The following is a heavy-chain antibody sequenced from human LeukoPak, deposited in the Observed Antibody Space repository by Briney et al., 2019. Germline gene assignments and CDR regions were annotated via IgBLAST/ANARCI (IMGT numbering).Heavy chain of an antibody. J-gene: IGHJ4*02. V-gene: IGHV3-23*01. CDR2: ISPNVGAT. CDR1: GFTFSSYA. Sequence: GASLRLSCAASGFTFSSYAMTWVRQAPGKGLEWVSTISPNVGATYYADSVKGRFTISRGNSKNTLYLQMDSLRAEDTAVYYCACLPAAIPFDYWGQGTLVTVSS. D-gene: IGHD2-2*02. CDR3: ACLPAAIPFDY.